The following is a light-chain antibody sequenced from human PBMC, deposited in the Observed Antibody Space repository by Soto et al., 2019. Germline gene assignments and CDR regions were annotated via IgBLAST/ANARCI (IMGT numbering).Light chain of an antibody. CDR3: SSFTNSNTLYV. CDR1: SSDIGGYNF. CDR2: EVT. J-gene: IGLJ1*01. Sequence: QSALTQPASVSGSPGQSITISRTGSSSDIGGYNFVSWFQLHPGKAPKLMIYEVTNRPSGVSNRFSGSKSGNTASLTISGLQAEDEADYFCSSFTNSNTLYVFGTGTKVTVL. V-gene: IGLV2-14*01.